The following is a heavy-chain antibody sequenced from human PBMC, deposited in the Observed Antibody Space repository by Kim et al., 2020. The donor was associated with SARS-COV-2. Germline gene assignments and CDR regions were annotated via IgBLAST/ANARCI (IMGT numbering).Heavy chain of an antibody. V-gene: IGHV1-3*01. J-gene: IGHJ4*02. D-gene: IGHD3-9*01. Sequence: ASVKVSCKASGYTFTRYRIHWLRQAPGQRLEWMGWIDAGNGNTEESQKFQGRVTITSDTYASTAYMQLSSLRSAYTALYSFARVSLTTDWVLFDYWGQRT. CDR1: GYTFTRYR. CDR2: IDAGNGNT. CDR3: ARVSLTTDWVLFDY.